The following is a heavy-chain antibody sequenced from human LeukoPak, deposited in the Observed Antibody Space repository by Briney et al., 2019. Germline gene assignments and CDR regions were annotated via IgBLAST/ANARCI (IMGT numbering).Heavy chain of an antibody. V-gene: IGHV3-23*01. D-gene: IGHD3-22*01. CDR2: ISGSGGST. Sequence: QPGGSLRLSCAASGFTFSSYAMSWVRQAPGKGLEWVSAISGSGGSTYYADSVKGRFTISRDNSKNTLYLQMNSLRAEDTAIYYCAKDRPNFYENSGHYYRRDGDSWGQGTLVTVSS. CDR1: GFTFSSYA. J-gene: IGHJ5*01. CDR3: AKDRPNFYENSGHYYRRDGDS.